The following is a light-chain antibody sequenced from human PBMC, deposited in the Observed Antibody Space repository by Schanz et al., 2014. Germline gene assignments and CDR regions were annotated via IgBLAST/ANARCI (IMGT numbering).Light chain of an antibody. CDR3: QQYNSYWG. V-gene: IGKV1-5*01. Sequence: DIQMTQSPSTLSASVGDRVTITCRASQSISTWLAWYQQKPGKAPKVLIYDASNLESGVPSRFSGSGSGTEFTLTISSLQPDDFATYYCQQYNSYWGFGQGTKVEI. J-gene: IGKJ1*01. CDR2: DAS. CDR1: QSISTW.